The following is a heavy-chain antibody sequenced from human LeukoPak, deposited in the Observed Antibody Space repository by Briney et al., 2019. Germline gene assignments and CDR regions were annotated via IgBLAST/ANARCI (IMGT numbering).Heavy chain of an antibody. D-gene: IGHD5-18*01. CDR2: INHSGST. J-gene: IGHJ4*02. CDR3: ARVWSEYSYTQEPSFDY. CDR1: GGSFSGYY. Sequence: SETLSLTCAVYGGSFSGYYWSWIRQPPGKGLEWIGEINHSGSTNYNPSLKSRVTISVDTSKNQFSLKLSSVTAADTAVYYCARVWSEYSYTQEPSFDYWGQGTLVTVSS. V-gene: IGHV4-34*01.